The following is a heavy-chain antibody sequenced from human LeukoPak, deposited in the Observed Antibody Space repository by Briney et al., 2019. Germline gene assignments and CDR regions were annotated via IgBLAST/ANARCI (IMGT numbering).Heavy chain of an antibody. Sequence: PGGSLRLSCAASGFTFSSNAIPSVRQAPGKGLEWVAVISYDGSKKFYADSVKGRFTISRDNSKNTLYLQMNSLRAEDTAVYSCARDRVPPASGVFTYYMDVWGKGTTVIVSS. CDR1: GFTFSSNA. J-gene: IGHJ6*03. CDR3: ARDRVPPASGVFTYYMDV. V-gene: IGHV3-30*01. CDR2: ISYDGSKK. D-gene: IGHD3-10*01.